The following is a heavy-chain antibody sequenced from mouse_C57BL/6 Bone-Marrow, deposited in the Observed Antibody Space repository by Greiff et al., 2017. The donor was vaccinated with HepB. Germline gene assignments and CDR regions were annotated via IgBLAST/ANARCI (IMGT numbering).Heavy chain of an antibody. CDR2: IYPGDGDT. CDR1: GYAFSSYW. D-gene: IGHD1-1*01. J-gene: IGHJ1*03. V-gene: IGHV1-80*01. CDR3: AREEGYYGSSYWYFDV. Sequence: VQLQQSGAELVKPGASVKISCKASGYAFSSYWMNWVKQRPGKGLEWIGQIYPGDGDTNYNGKFKGKATLTADKSSSTAYMQLSSLTSEDSAVYFCAREEGYYGSSYWYFDVWGTGTTVTVSS.